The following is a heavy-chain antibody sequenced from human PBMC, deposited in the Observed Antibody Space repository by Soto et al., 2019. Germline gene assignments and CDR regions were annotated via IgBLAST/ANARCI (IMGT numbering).Heavy chain of an antibody. V-gene: IGHV1-18*01. CDR3: ARDVGYCSSSTCLIDH. CDR2: ISTFNGET. CDR1: GYTFNTYG. J-gene: IGHJ4*02. Sequence: WASVKVSCKASGYTFNTYGISWVRQAPGQGLEWMGWISTFNGETRYAQKFQARVTVTTDTSTTTGYMELRSLRSDDTAVYYCARDVGYCSSSTCLIDHWGQGTLVTV. D-gene: IGHD2-2*01.